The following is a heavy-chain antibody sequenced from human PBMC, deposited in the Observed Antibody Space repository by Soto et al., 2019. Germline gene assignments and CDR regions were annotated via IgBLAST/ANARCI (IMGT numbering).Heavy chain of an antibody. V-gene: IGHV3-74*03. Sequence: EVQLVESGGGLVQPGGSLRLSCAASGFSFSSSWMHWVRQAPGMGLVWVSRISFDGTATTSADAVKGRFIISRDNAKNTLFLQMHHLRADDTAKYYCVRDRRLRGQPFDIWGQGTFVSVSS. CDR1: GFSFSSSW. D-gene: IGHD2-21*02. CDR2: ISFDGTAT. CDR3: VRDRRLRGQPFDI. J-gene: IGHJ3*02.